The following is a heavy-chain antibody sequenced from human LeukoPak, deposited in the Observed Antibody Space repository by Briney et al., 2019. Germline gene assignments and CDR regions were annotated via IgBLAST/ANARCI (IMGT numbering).Heavy chain of an antibody. J-gene: IGHJ6*03. V-gene: IGHV3-30*02. CDR3: AKGGAAMATVRYYYYMDV. Sequence: GGSLRLSCAASGFTFSSYGMHWVRQAPGKGLEWVAFIRYDGSNKYYADSVKGRFTISRDNSKNTLYLQMNSLRAEDTAVYYCAKGGAAMATVRYYYYMDVWGKGTTVTISS. CDR2: IRYDGSNK. D-gene: IGHD5-18*01. CDR1: GFTFSSYG.